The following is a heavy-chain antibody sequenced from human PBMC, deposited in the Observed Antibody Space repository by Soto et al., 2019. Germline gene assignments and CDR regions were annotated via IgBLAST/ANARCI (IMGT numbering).Heavy chain of an antibody. CDR3: AKERAYYGSGGFDI. Sequence: GGSLRLSCAGSGFTFDDYAMHWVRQGPGKGLEWVSGISWNSGSIGYADSVKGRFTISRDNAKNSLYLQMNSLRAEDTALYYCAKERAYYGSGGFDIWGQGTMVTVSS. CDR1: GFTFDDYA. J-gene: IGHJ3*02. CDR2: ISWNSGSI. V-gene: IGHV3-9*01. D-gene: IGHD3-10*01.